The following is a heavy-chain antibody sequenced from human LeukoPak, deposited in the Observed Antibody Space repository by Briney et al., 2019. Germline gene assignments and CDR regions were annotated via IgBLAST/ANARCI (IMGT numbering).Heavy chain of an antibody. Sequence: ASVKVSCKASGYTFTSYYMHWVRQAPEQGLEWMGIINPSGGSTSYAQKFQGRVTMTRDTSTSTVYMELSSLRSEDTAVYYCARGRITIFGVVIPTFDYWGQGTLVTVSS. CDR2: INPSGGST. CDR3: ARGRITIFGVVIPTFDY. J-gene: IGHJ4*02. V-gene: IGHV1-46*01. CDR1: GYTFTSYY. D-gene: IGHD3-3*01.